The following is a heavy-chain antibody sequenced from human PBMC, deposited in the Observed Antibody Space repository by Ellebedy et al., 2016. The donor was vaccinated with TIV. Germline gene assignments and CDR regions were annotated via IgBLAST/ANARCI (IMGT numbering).Heavy chain of an antibody. D-gene: IGHD3-10*01. J-gene: IGHJ4*02. CDR2: INANGVST. CDR1: GFTFSSYA. CDR3: ARDSGRRRSWDNDY. Sequence: GESLKISCAASGFTFSSYAISWVRQAPGQGLEWVSGINANGVSTSYADSVEGRFTISRDNSKDTLFLQMNSLRVEDTAVYYCARDSGRRRSWDNDYWGQGTLVTVSS. V-gene: IGHV3-23*01.